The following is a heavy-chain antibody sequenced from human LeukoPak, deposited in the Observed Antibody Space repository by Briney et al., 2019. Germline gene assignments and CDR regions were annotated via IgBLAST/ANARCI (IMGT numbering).Heavy chain of an antibody. CDR2: ISSSSSYI. Sequence: PGGSLRLSCAASGFTFSSYSMNWVRQAPGKGLEWVSSISSSSSYIYNADSVKGRITISRDNAKNSLYLQMNSLRAEDTAVYYCASGPAEYFQHWGQGTLVTVSS. CDR3: ASGPAEYFQH. J-gene: IGHJ1*01. V-gene: IGHV3-21*01. CDR1: GFTFSSYS.